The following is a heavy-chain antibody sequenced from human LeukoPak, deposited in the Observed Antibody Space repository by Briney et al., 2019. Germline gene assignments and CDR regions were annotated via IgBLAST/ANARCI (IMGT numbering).Heavy chain of an antibody. D-gene: IGHD3-22*01. Sequence: PSETLSLTWTVSGGSISSYCWGWIRQPAGKGLEWIGRIYTTGSTNYNPSLKSRVAMSVDTSKNRFSLKLSSVTAADTAVYYCARAGGGYYYYFDYWGQGTLVTVSS. CDR2: IYTTGST. CDR3: ARAGGGYYYYFDY. V-gene: IGHV4-4*07. J-gene: IGHJ4*02. CDR1: GGSISSYC.